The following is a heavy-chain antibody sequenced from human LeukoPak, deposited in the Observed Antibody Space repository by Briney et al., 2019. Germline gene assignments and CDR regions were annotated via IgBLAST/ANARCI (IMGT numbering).Heavy chain of an antibody. CDR2: ISYDGSNK. Sequence: GGSLRLSCAASGFTFSSYAMHWVRQAPGKGLEWVAVISYDGSNKYYADSVKGRFTISRGNSKNTLYLQMNSLRAEDTAVYYCAKDLPYYYDSSGYYAYDAFDIWGQGTMVTVSS. CDR3: AKDLPYYYDSSGYYAYDAFDI. D-gene: IGHD3-22*01. CDR1: GFTFSSYA. V-gene: IGHV3-30-3*01. J-gene: IGHJ3*02.